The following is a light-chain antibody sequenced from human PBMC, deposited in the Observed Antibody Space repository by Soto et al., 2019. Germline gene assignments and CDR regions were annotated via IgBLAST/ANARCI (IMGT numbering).Light chain of an antibody. J-gene: IGKJ2*01. CDR3: MQTPQTPPYT. Sequence: DVVMTQSPLSLPVTPGESVSISCRSSQSLLHSTGYNYVDWYLQKPGQSPQLLNYLGFLRAAGVPDRLSGSVSGTEFTLKISRIEGEDVGVNLFMQTPQTPPYTFGQGTKVEIK. V-gene: IGKV2-28*01. CDR1: QSLLHSTGYNY. CDR2: LGF.